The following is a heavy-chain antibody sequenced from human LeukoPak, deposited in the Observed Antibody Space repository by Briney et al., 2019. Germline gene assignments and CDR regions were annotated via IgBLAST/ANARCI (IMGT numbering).Heavy chain of an antibody. CDR3: ARDVRAVAGHFDY. D-gene: IGHD6-19*01. V-gene: IGHV1-2*02. Sequence: ASVKVSCKASGYTFTGYYMHWVRQAPGQGLEWMGWINPNRGGTNYAQKFQGRVTMTRDTSISTAYMELSRLRSDDTAVYYCARDVRAVAGHFDYWGQGTLVTVSS. CDR1: GYTFTGYY. CDR2: INPNRGGT. J-gene: IGHJ4*02.